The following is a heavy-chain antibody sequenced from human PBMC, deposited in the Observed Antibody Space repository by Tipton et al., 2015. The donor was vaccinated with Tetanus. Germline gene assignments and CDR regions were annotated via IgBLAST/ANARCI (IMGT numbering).Heavy chain of an antibody. Sequence: QLVQSGAEMKKPGASVKVSCKASGYTFTGYYIYWVRQAPGQGLEWMGWIDPNSGGTVYAQKFQGRVTMTRDTSISTGYMELRSLRSGDTAVYYCARDRGDYIYYGMDVWGPGTTVTVS. V-gene: IGHV1-2*02. D-gene: IGHD3-22*01. CDR2: IDPNSGGT. CDR1: GYTFTGYY. J-gene: IGHJ6*02. CDR3: ARDRGDYIYYGMDV.